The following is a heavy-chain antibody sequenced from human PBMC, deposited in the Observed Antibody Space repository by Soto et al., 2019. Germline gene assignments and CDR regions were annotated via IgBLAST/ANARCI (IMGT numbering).Heavy chain of an antibody. D-gene: IGHD3-22*01. CDR2: FDPEDGET. V-gene: IGHV1-24*01. Sequence: ASVKVSCKVSGYTLTELSMHWVRQAPGKGLEWMGGFDPEDGETIYAQKFQGRVTMTEDTSTDTAYMELSSLRSEVTAVYYCATGYYDSSGYPSMDVWGQGTTVTVSS. J-gene: IGHJ6*02. CDR1: GYTLTELS. CDR3: ATGYYDSSGYPSMDV.